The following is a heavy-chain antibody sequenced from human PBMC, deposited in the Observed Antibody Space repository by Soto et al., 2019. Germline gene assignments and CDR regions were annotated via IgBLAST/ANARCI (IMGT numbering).Heavy chain of an antibody. CDR3: ARDNPRHYDSSGYSVDY. CDR1: GFTFSSYS. CDR2: ISSSSSYI. D-gene: IGHD3-22*01. Sequence: GGSLRLSCAASGFTFSSYSMNWVRQAPGKGLEWVSSISSSSSYIYYADSVKGRFTISRDNAKNSLYLQMNSLRAEDTAVYYCARDNPRHYDSSGYSVDYWGQGTLVTVSS. V-gene: IGHV3-21*01. J-gene: IGHJ4*02.